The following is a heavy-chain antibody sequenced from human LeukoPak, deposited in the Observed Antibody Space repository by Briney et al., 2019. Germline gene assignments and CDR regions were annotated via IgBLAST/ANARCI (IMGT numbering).Heavy chain of an antibody. CDR1: GFTFSNYP. D-gene: IGHD6-13*01. V-gene: IGHV3-23*01. CDR2: IRGSGGVT. J-gene: IGHJ4*02. Sequence: GGSLSLSCAASGFTFSNYPMSWVRQAPGKGLGWVSTIRGSGGVTNYADSVKGRFTIYRDNSKNTLSLQMNSLRAEDTAVYYCAKGDSSSWYSPFDYWGQGTLVTVSS. CDR3: AKGDSSSWYSPFDY.